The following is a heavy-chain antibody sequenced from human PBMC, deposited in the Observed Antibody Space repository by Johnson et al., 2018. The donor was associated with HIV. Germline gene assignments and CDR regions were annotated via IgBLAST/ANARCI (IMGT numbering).Heavy chain of an antibody. CDR1: GFTVSSNY. Sequence: VQLVESGGGLIQPGGSLRLSCAASGFTVSSNYMSWVRQAPGKGLEWVSVFYSGGSTYHADSVKGRFTISRDNSKNTLYLQMNSLRAEDTAVYYCARARMTTVTNDAFDIWGQGTMVTVSS. J-gene: IGHJ3*02. V-gene: IGHV3-66*03. CDR2: FYSGGST. D-gene: IGHD4-17*01. CDR3: ARARMTTVTNDAFDI.